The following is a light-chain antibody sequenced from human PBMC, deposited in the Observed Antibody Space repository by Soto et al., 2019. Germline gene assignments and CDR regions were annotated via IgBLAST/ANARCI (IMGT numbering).Light chain of an antibody. CDR1: SSSIGAGYD. V-gene: IGLV1-40*01. CDR2: ANT. Sequence: QSVLTQPPSVSGAPGQRVTISCTGSSSSIGAGYDIHWYRQLPGTAPKLLIYANTNRPSGVPDRFSGSKSGSSASLAITGLQADDEADYYCQSYDSSLSGSVVFGGGTKLTVL. J-gene: IGLJ2*01. CDR3: QSYDSSLSGSVV.